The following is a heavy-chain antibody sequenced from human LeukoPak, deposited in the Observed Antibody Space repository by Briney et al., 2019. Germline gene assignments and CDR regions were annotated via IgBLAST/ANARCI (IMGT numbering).Heavy chain of an antibody. J-gene: IGHJ6*03. Sequence: GGSLRLSCAASGFTFSSFDMHWVRQPTGQGLEWVSTIGTASDTYCPGSVEGRFTLSRDNAKNSLYLQMNSLTAGDTAVYYCARGPPRGKYYYMDVWGKGTTVTVSS. D-gene: IGHD1-1*01. CDR2: IGTASDT. CDR1: GFTFSSFD. V-gene: IGHV3-13*01. CDR3: ARGPPRGKYYYMDV.